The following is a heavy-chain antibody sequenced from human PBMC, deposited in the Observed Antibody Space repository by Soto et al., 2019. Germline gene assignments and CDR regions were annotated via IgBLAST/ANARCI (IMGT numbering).Heavy chain of an antibody. V-gene: IGHV3-23*01. J-gene: IGHJ4*02. CDR2: ISGSGGST. D-gene: IGHD3-22*01. Sequence: EVQLLESGGGLVQPGGSLRLSCAASGFTFSSYAMSWVRQAPGKGLEWVSAISGSGGSTYYADSVKGRFTISRDNSKNTLYLRMNSLRAEDTAVYYCAKDLDYYDSSGGTDYWGQGTLVTVSS. CDR1: GFTFSSYA. CDR3: AKDLDYYDSSGGTDY.